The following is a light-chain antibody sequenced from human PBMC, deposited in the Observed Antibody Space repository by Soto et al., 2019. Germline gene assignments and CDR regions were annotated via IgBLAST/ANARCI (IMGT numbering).Light chain of an antibody. CDR3: SSYTSSSVLV. V-gene: IGLV2-14*01. J-gene: IGLJ1*01. CDR1: SSDVGGYNY. Sequence: QSALTQPASVSGSPGQSITISCTGTSSDVGGYNYVSWYQQHPGKAPKLMIYDVSNRPSGVSNRFSGSKSGNTASLTISGLQAEDEADYYCSSYTSSSVLVFGTGTNVTVL. CDR2: DVS.